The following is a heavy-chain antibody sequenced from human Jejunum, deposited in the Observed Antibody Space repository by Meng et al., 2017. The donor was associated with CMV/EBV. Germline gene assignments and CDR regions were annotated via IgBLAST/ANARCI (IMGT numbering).Heavy chain of an antibody. CDR3: ARDRSNSDY. CDR1: GYYFINSG. D-gene: IGHD2-21*01. Sequence: QVQLVQAGAEVKKPGASVKVSCKASGYYFINSGISWVRQAPGKGLEWMGWISVYRGNTNYGQRFQDRVTLTTNTSTSTVYMELRSLTSDDTAVYYCARDRSNSDYWGQGTLVTVSS. CDR2: ISVYRGNT. J-gene: IGHJ4*02. V-gene: IGHV1-18*01.